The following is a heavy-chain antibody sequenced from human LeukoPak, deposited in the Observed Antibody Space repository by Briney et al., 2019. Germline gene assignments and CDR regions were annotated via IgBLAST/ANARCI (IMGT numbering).Heavy chain of an antibody. D-gene: IGHD3-10*01. CDR2: IWYDGSNK. CDR1: GFTFSSYG. CDR3: ARDRDTMVRGVTPIDY. V-gene: IGHV3-33*01. J-gene: IGHJ4*02. Sequence: PGGSLRLSCAASGFTFSSYGMHWVRQAPGKGLEWVAVIWYDGSNKYYADSVKGRFTISRDNSKNTLYLQMNSLRAEDTAVYYCARDRDTMVRGVTPIDYWGQGTLVTVSS.